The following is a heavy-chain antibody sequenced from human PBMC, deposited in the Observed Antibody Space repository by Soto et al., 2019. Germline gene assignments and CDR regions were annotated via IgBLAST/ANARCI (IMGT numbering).Heavy chain of an antibody. V-gene: IGHV3-21*01. Sequence: EVQLVESGGGLVKPGGSLRLSCAASGFTFSSYSMNWVRQAPGKGLEWVSSISSSSSYIYYADSVKGRFTISRDNAKNSPYLQMNSLRAEDTAVYYCARDTWYCSSTSCDAQFLYYYYYGMDVWGQGTTVTVSS. D-gene: IGHD2-2*01. CDR2: ISSSSSYI. CDR3: ARDTWYCSSTSCDAQFLYYYYYGMDV. J-gene: IGHJ6*02. CDR1: GFTFSSYS.